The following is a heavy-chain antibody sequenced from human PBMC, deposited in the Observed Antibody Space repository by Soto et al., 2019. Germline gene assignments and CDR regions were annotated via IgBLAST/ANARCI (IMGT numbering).Heavy chain of an antibody. D-gene: IGHD5-18*01. CDR2: IYSGGNT. V-gene: IGHV3-66*01. Sequence: GGSLILSCAVSGFTVSSNYMNCVRQAPGKGLEWVSFIYSGGNTYYADSVKGRFTISRDNSKNMLYLQMNSLRVEDTAVYYCTRDQPGYSYGYGLGYWGQGTLVTVSS. CDR3: TRDQPGYSYGYGLGY. J-gene: IGHJ4*02. CDR1: GFTVSSNY.